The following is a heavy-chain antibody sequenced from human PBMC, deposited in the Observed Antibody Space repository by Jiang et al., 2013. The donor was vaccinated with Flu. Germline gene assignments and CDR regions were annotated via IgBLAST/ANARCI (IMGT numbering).Heavy chain of an antibody. CDR1: GFTFSSYS. Sequence: GFTFSSYSMNWVRQAPGKGLEWVSSISSSSSYIYYADSVKGRFTISRDNAKNSLYLQMNSLRAEDTAVYYCARVQGYGGNGYWGQGTLVTVSS. V-gene: IGHV3-21*01. CDR3: ARVQGYGGNGY. J-gene: IGHJ4*02. CDR2: ISSSSSYI. D-gene: IGHD4-23*01.